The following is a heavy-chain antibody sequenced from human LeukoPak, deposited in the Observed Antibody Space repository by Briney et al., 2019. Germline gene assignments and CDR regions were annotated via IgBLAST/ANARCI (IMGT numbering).Heavy chain of an antibody. CDR2: IKQDSSAK. D-gene: IGHD3-16*02. Sequence: GGSLRLSCAASGFTFSSNYMTWVRQAPGKGLEWVANIKQDSSAKAYAGSLKGRFTISRDNAKNSLYLQMNSLRAEDTAVYYCARGPSRRYDYVWGSYRSPWYFDYWGQGTLVTVSS. J-gene: IGHJ4*02. CDR3: ARGPSRRYDYVWGSYRSPWYFDY. V-gene: IGHV3-7*01. CDR1: GFTFSSNY.